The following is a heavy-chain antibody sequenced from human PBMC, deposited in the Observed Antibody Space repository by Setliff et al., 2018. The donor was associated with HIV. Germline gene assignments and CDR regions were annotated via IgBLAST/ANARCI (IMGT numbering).Heavy chain of an antibody. D-gene: IGHD3-9*01. CDR3: ARQRSLRYFDWFIDY. J-gene: IGHJ4*02. CDR1: GGSISSYN. V-gene: IGHV4-4*09. Sequence: SETLSLTCSVSGGSISSYNWSWIRQPPGKGLEWIGYIYTSGSTNYNPSLKSRVTISVDTSKNQFSLKLSSVTAADTAVYYCARQRSLRYFDWFIDYWGQGTLVTVSS. CDR2: IYTSGST.